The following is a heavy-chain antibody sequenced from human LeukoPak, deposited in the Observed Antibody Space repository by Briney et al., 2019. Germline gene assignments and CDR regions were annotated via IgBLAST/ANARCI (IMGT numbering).Heavy chain of an antibody. CDR1: GFXFSSYE. CDR3: ASGRRLLWFGESNGMDV. CDR2: ISSSGSTI. V-gene: IGHV3-48*03. J-gene: IGHJ6*02. Sequence: PGGSLRLSCAASGFXFSSYEMNWVRQAPGKGLEWVSYISSSGSTIYYADSVKGRFTISRDNAKNSLYLQMNSLRAEDTAVYYCASGRRLLWFGESNGMDVWGQGTTVTVSS. D-gene: IGHD3-10*01.